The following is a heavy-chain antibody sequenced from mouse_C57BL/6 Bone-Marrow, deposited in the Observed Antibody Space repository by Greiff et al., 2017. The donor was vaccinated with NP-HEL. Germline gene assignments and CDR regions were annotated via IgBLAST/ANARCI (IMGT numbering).Heavy chain of an antibody. CDR2: IWGVGST. Sequence: VMLVESGPGLVAPSQSLSIPCTVSGFSLTSYGVDWVRQSPGKGLEWLGVIWGVGSTNYNSALKSRLSISKDNSKSQVFLKMNSLQTDDTAMYYCARGQSTMIRGWFAYWGQGTLVTVSA. D-gene: IGHD2-4*01. CDR1: GFSLTSYG. CDR3: ARGQSTMIRGWFAY. J-gene: IGHJ3*01. V-gene: IGHV2-6*01.